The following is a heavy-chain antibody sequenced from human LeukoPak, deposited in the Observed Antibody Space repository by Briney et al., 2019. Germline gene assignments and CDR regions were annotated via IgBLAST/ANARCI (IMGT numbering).Heavy chain of an antibody. J-gene: IGHJ4*02. CDR1: GFTFSSYA. V-gene: IGHV3-23*01. CDR3: AKVPNYYDSSGYYFTFDY. CDR2: ISDNGGST. Sequence: GGSLRLSCATSGFTFSSYAMTWVRQASGKGLEWVSGISDNGGSTYYADSVKGRFTVSRDNSKNTLYLQMNSLRAEDTAVYYCAKVPNYYDSSGYYFTFDYWGQGTLVTVSS. D-gene: IGHD3-22*01.